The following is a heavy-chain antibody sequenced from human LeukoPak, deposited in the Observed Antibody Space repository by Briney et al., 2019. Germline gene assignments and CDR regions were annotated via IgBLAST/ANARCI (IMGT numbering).Heavy chain of an antibody. D-gene: IGHD2-2*01. CDR2: ISAYNGNT. V-gene: IGHV1-18*01. CDR3: ARGDIVVVPARGYYYYMDV. Sequence: ASVKVSCKASDYTFTSYGISWVRQAPGQGLEWMGWISAYNGNTNYAQKLQGRVTMTTDTSTSTAYMELRSLRSDDTAVYYCARGDIVVVPARGYYYYMDVWGKGTTVTVSS. J-gene: IGHJ6*03. CDR1: DYTFTSYG.